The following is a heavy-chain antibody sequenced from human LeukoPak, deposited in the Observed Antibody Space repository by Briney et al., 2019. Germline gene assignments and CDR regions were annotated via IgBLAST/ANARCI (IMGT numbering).Heavy chain of an antibody. J-gene: IGHJ4*02. D-gene: IGHD3-10*01. Sequence: GGSLRLSCAASGFTFSSYAMNWVRQAPGKGLEWVSSISGGAGSASYADSVKGRFTMSRDNSKNTLYLQMNSLRAENTAVYYCAKDGGYGSGSYYPDYWGQGTLVTVSS. CDR1: GFTFSSYA. V-gene: IGHV3-23*01. CDR3: AKDGGYGSGSYYPDY. CDR2: ISGGAGSA.